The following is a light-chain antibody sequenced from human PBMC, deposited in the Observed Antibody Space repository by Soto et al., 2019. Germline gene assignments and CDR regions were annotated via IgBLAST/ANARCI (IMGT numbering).Light chain of an antibody. Sequence: DIQMTQSPSSLSASVGDRVTITCRASQTINTYLNWYQQKPGKAPKLLIHAASSLQSGVPSRFSGSASGTDFTLTISSLQPEDFATYYCQQSYRAPLTFGPGTKVDLK. CDR2: AAS. V-gene: IGKV1-39*01. CDR3: QQSYRAPLT. J-gene: IGKJ3*01. CDR1: QTINTY.